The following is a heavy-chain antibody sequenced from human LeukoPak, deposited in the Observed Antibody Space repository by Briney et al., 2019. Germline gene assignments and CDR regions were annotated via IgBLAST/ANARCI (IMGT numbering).Heavy chain of an antibody. D-gene: IGHD3-22*01. J-gene: IGHJ3*02. CDR3: ARGPYYYDSSGLSDI. Sequence: GGSLRLSCVVSGFTFRSHAMHWVRQAPGKGLEWVAVTSYDGSNKYYADSVKGRLTISRDNSKNTLYLQMNSLRAEDTAVYYCARGPYYYDSSGLSDIWGQGTMVTVSS. V-gene: IGHV3-30-3*01. CDR2: TSYDGSNK. CDR1: GFTFRSHA.